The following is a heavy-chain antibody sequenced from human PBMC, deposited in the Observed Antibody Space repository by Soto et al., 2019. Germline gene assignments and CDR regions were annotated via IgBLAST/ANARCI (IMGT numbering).Heavy chain of an antibody. Sequence: PGGSLRLSCVASGFSFSSYWMGWVRQAPGKGLEWVANIKEDGSEKYYVDSVKGRFTISRDHGKKSLYLQMNSLRAEDTAVYYCAKGLFSGGDFDSWGQGTLVTVSS. CDR1: GFSFSSYW. V-gene: IGHV3-7*01. J-gene: IGHJ4*02. CDR2: IKEDGSEK. D-gene: IGHD2-15*01. CDR3: AKGLFSGGDFDS.